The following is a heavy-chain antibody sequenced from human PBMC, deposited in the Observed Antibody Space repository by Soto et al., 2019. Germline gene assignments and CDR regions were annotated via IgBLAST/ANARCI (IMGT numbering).Heavy chain of an antibody. CDR2: IYSDGST. CDR1: GFTVNSKY. J-gene: IGHJ4*02. CDR3: ATLTKYDILTGFYPC. Sequence: PGGSLRLSCAASGFTVNSKYMSWVRQAPGKGLEWVSVIYSDGSTYYADSVKGRFIISRDNSNNTLYFQMNSLRAEDTAVYYCATLTKYDILTGFYPCWGQGT. V-gene: IGHV3-66*01. D-gene: IGHD3-9*01.